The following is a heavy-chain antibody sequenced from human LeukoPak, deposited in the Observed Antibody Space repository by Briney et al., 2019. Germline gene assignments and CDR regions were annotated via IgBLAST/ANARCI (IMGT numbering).Heavy chain of an antibody. V-gene: IGHV4-4*07. Sequence: SETLSLICTVSGGSISSYYWSWIRQPAGKGLEWIGRIYTSVSTTYNPSLKSRVTMSVDTSKNQFSLQLSSVTAADTAVYYCARNPNTLSPYCGDDCYPDDAFDIWGQGTMVTVSS. CDR1: GGSISSYY. J-gene: IGHJ3*02. CDR2: IYTSVST. CDR3: ARNPNTLSPYCGDDCYPDDAFDI. D-gene: IGHD2-21*01.